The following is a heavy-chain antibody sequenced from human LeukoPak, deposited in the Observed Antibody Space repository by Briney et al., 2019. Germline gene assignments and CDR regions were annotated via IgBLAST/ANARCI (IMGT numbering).Heavy chain of an antibody. Sequence: GGSLRLSCAASGLTFSTSWMSWVRQAPGKGLEWVANIKQDGSEKYYVDSVKGRFTISRDNAKNSLYLQMNNLRAEDTAVYYCARPHSGTVNASTYGVIDYWGQGTLVTVSS. D-gene: IGHD2-8*01. CDR2: IKQDGSEK. CDR1: GLTFSTSW. V-gene: IGHV3-7*01. J-gene: IGHJ4*02. CDR3: ARPHSGTVNASTYGVIDY.